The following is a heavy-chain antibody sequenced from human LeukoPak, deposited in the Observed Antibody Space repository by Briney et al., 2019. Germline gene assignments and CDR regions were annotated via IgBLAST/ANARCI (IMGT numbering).Heavy chain of an antibody. J-gene: IGHJ4*02. Sequence: GASVKVSCRASGYTFTNYGVNWARQAPGQGLEWMGWINTNTRNPTYAQGFTGRFVFSLDTSLSTAYLQISSLKAEDTAVYYCARDKYQLPYEIDYWGQGTLVTVSS. CDR2: INTNTRNP. CDR1: GYTFTNYG. CDR3: ARDKYQLPYEIDY. V-gene: IGHV7-4-1*02. D-gene: IGHD2-2*01.